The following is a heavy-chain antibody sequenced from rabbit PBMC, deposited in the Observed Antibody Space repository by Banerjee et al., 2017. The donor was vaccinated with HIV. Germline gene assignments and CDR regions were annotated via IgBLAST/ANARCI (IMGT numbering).Heavy chain of an antibody. CDR1: GFSFSSGYD. CDR3: AREDISVWKFNL. CDR2: IYAGSSGGT. J-gene: IGHJ4*01. Sequence: QEQLEESGGDLVKPGASLTLTCTASGFSFSSGYDMCWVRQAPGKGLEWIACIYAGSSGGTYYASWAKGRFTISKTSSTTVTLQMTSLTAADTATYFCAREDISVWKFNLWGPGTLVTVS. V-gene: IGHV1S45*01. D-gene: IGHD4-1*01.